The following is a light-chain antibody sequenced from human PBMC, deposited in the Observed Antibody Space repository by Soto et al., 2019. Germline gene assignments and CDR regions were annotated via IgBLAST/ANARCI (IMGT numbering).Light chain of an antibody. Sequence: EIVLTQSPATLSLSPGERATLSCRASQSVSSNLAWYQQKPGQAPRLLIYGASTRATGIPARFSGSGSGTEFTLTISSLQSEDVAVYYCQQYNNWPRTLGRGTKVDIK. CDR1: QSVSSN. V-gene: IGKV3-15*01. CDR2: GAS. J-gene: IGKJ1*01. CDR3: QQYNNWPRT.